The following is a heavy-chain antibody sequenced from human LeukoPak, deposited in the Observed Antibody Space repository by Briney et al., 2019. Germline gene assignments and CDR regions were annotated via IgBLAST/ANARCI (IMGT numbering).Heavy chain of an antibody. V-gene: IGHV4-59*01. Sequence: SETLSLTCTVSGGSISSYYWSWLRQPPGKGLEWIGYIYYSGSTNYNPSLKSRVTISVDTSKNQFSLKLSSVTAADTAVYYCARGVGHSSGWRGYYFDYWGQGTLVTVSS. CDR2: IYYSGST. CDR3: ARGVGHSSGWRGYYFDY. D-gene: IGHD6-19*01. J-gene: IGHJ4*02. CDR1: GGSISSYY.